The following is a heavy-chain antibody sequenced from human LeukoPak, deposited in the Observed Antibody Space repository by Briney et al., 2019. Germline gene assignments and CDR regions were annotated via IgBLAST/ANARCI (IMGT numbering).Heavy chain of an antibody. V-gene: IGHV3-9*03. Sequence: SLRLSCAASGFTFYDYAMERDPHAPGKGLKGVFGSSWNHGSFGLADYVKGRFTIYRDNAKNSLYLQMNSLRAEDMALYYCAKDMGVAGTMGAFDIWGQGTMVTVSS. D-gene: IGHD6-19*01. J-gene: IGHJ3*02. CDR1: GFTFYDYA. CDR2: SSWNHGSF. CDR3: AKDMGVAGTMGAFDI.